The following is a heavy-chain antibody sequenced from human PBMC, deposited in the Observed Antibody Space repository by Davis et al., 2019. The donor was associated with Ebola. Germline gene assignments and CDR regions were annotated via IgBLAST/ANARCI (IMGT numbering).Heavy chain of an antibody. J-gene: IGHJ6*02. CDR1: GFTFSSYA. D-gene: IGHD5-18*01. CDR2: ISGSGGST. CDR3: ARGLRGYSYGRIYYYYGMDV. V-gene: IGHV3-23*01. Sequence: GGSLRLSCAASGFTFSSYAMSWVRQAPGKGLEWVSAISGSGGSTYYADSVKGRFTISRDNAKNSLYLQMNSLRAEDTAVYYCARGLRGYSYGRIYYYYGMDVWGQGTTVTVSS.